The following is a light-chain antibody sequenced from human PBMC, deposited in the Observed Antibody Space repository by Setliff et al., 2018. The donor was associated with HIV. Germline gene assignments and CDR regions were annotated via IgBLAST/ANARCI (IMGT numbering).Light chain of an antibody. Sequence: QSALTQPPSVSGSPGQSATISCTGTSSDVGFYDRVSWYQQRPGTAPKLIIFEVTYRPSGVPNRFSGSKSGNSASLTISGLRPEDEADYFCSSSTSTNTWVFGLGTKVTVL. V-gene: IGLV2-18*02. CDR1: SSDVGFYDR. CDR2: EVT. J-gene: IGLJ1*01. CDR3: SSSTSTNTWV.